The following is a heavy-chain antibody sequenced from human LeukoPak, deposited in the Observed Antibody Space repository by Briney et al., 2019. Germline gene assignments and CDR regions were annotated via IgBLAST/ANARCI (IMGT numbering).Heavy chain of an antibody. CDR3: ARGSHYGSGRPFDY. D-gene: IGHD3-10*01. CDR2: IYTSGTT. Sequence: PSETLSLTCTVSGDSMSSYYWSWIRQPAGQGLEWIGRIYTSGTTSYNPSLKSRVTMSVDTSKNQFSLKLNSVTATDTAVYYCARGSHYGSGRPFDYWGQGTLVTVSS. V-gene: IGHV4-4*07. CDR1: GDSMSSYY. J-gene: IGHJ4*02.